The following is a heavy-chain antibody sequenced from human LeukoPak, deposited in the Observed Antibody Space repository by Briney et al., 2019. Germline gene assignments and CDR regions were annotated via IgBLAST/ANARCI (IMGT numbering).Heavy chain of an antibody. J-gene: IGHJ4*02. CDR2: INHSGST. CDR3: ARVSGYDWESFYDY. CDR1: GYSISSGYY. V-gene: IGHV4-38-2*02. D-gene: IGHD5-12*01. Sequence: SKTLSLTCTVSGYSISSGYYWSWIRQPPGQGLEWIGEINHSGSTNYNPSLKSRVTISVDTSKNQFSLKLNSVTAADAAVYYCARVSGYDWESFYDYWGQGTLVTVSS.